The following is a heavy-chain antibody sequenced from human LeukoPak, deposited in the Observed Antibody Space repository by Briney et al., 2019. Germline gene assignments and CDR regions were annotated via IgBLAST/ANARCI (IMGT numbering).Heavy chain of an antibody. CDR3: ARGGDSSGYYESNWFDP. J-gene: IGHJ5*02. V-gene: IGHV1-46*01. CDR1: GYTFTSYY. Sequence: GASVKVSCKASGYTFTSYYMHWVRQAPGQGLEWMGIINPSGGSTSYAQKFQGRVTMTRDMSTSTVYMELSSLRSEDTAVYYCARGGDSSGYYESNWFDPWGQGTLATVSS. CDR2: INPSGGST. D-gene: IGHD3-22*01.